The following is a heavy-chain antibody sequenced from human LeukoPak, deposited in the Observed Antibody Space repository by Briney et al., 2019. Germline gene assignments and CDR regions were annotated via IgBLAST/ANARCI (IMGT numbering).Heavy chain of an antibody. D-gene: IGHD3-3*01. CDR2: INHSGST. Sequence: GSLRLSCAASGFTFSSYSMNWVRQAPGKGLEWIGEINHSGSTNYNPSLKSRVTISVDTSKNQFSLKLSSVTAADTAVYYCARGFFPDYWGQGTLVTVSS. CDR1: GFTFSSYS. J-gene: IGHJ4*02. CDR3: ARGFFPDY. V-gene: IGHV4-34*01.